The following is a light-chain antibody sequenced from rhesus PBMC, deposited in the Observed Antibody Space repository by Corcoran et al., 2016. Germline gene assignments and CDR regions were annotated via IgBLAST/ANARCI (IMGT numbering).Light chain of an antibody. Sequence: DIQMTQSPSSLSASVGDRVTITCRASENVNNFLNWYQQKQGKAPKLLIYKASSLPGGVPSRFSGRGSGTDYTFTISGLQPEDVATYYCQHGYGTPLTFGGGTKVELK. CDR1: ENVNNF. CDR3: QHGYGTPLT. J-gene: IGKJ4*01. V-gene: IGKV1-74*01. CDR2: KAS.